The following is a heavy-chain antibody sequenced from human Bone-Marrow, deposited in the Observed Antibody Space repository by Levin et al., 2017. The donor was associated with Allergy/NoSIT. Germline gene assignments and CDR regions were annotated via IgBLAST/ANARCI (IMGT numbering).Heavy chain of an antibody. V-gene: IGHV3-30*04. J-gene: IGHJ4*02. CDR1: GFTFSAYG. D-gene: IGHD3-9*01. CDR2: ISYNGRIK. Sequence: PGGSLRLSCGVSGFTFSAYGMHWVRQSPGRGLEWLTFISYNGRIKYYADSVKGRFTISRDSSKNTLFLQMNSLRAEDTAVYYCARGTHYNTLTGFPKEKGGIDFWGQGTLVIVSS. CDR3: ARGTHYNTLTGFPKEKGGIDF.